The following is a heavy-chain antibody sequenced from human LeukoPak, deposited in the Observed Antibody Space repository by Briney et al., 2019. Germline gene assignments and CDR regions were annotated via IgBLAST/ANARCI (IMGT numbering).Heavy chain of an antibody. D-gene: IGHD6-19*01. Sequence: GGSLRLSCAASGFTFSSYSMNWVRQAPGKGLEWVSSISSSSSYIYYADSVKGRFTISRDNAKNSLYLQMNSLRAEDTAVYYCARLAVAGPFDYWGQGTLATVSS. J-gene: IGHJ4*02. CDR3: ARLAVAGPFDY. CDR2: ISSSSSYI. V-gene: IGHV3-21*01. CDR1: GFTFSSYS.